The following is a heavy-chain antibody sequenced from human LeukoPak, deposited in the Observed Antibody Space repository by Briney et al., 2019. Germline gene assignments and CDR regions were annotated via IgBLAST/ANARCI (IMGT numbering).Heavy chain of an antibody. CDR1: GYTFTGCY. V-gene: IGHV1-2*04. CDR2: INPNSGGT. J-gene: IGHJ3*02. D-gene: IGHD2-2*01. CDR3: AREWGDIVVVPAAPGHAFDI. Sequence: ASVKVSCKASGYTFTGCYMHWVRQAPGQGLEWMGWINPNSGGTNYAQKFQGWVTMTRDTSISTAYMELSRLRSDDTAVYYCAREWGDIVVVPAAPGHAFDIWGQGTMVTVSS.